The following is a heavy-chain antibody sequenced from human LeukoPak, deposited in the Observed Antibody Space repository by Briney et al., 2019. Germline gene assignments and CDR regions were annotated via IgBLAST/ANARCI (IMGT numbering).Heavy chain of an antibody. CDR3: ARDLPLYCSGGSCYPSLFY. CDR2: ISYDGSNK. V-gene: IGHV3-30-3*01. D-gene: IGHD2-15*01. J-gene: IGHJ4*02. Sequence: PGGSLRLSCAASGFIFSSYTMYWVRQAPGKGLEWVAVISYDGSNKDYADSVKGRFTISRDNSKNTLYLQMNSLRAEDTAVYYCARDLPLYCSGGSCYPSLFYWGQGTLVTVSS. CDR1: GFIFSSYT.